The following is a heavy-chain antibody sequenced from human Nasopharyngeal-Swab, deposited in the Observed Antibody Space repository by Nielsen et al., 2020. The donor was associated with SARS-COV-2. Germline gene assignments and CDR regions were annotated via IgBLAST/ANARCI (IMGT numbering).Heavy chain of an antibody. D-gene: IGHD4-17*01. CDR1: GFTFSSYG. Sequence: GESLKISCAASGFTFSSYGMHWVRQAPGKGLEWVAVIWYDGSNKYYADSVKGRFTISRDNSKNTLYLQMNSLRAEDTAVYYCAKYRGDYYSVYYMDVWGKGTTVTVSS. CDR3: AKYRGDYYSVYYMDV. CDR2: IWYDGSNK. J-gene: IGHJ6*03. V-gene: IGHV3-30*02.